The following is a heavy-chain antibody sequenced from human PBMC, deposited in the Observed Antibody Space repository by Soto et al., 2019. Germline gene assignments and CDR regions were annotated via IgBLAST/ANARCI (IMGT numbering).Heavy chain of an antibody. CDR1: GYTFSTYA. CDR2: INGDNGNT. CDR3: ARDPHYYDTTGYCLDY. Sequence: ASVKVSCKASGYTFSTYAMHWVRQAPGQRLEWMGWINGDNGNTRYSQKFQGRVTITRDTSASTAYMELSSLRSEDTAVYYCARDPHYYDTTGYCLDYWGQGTLVTVSS. D-gene: IGHD3-22*01. V-gene: IGHV1-3*01. J-gene: IGHJ4*02.